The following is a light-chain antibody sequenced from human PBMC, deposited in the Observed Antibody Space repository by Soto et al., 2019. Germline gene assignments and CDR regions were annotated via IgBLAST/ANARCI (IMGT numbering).Light chain of an antibody. V-gene: IGKV1-5*01. J-gene: IGKJ1*01. CDR3: QQYNSYST. CDR1: QSISSW. CDR2: DAS. Sequence: DIKMTNSPSTLSASVGDGVTITCRASQSISSWLAWYQQKPGKAPKLLIYDASSLESGVPSRFSGSGSGTEFTLTISSLQPDDFATYYCQQYNSYSTFGQGTKVDIK.